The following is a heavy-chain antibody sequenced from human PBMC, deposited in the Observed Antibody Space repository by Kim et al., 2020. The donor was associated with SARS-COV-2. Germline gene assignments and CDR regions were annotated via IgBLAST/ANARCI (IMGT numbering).Heavy chain of an antibody. CDR2: INHSGST. V-gene: IGHV4-34*01. CDR3: ARSPARLRAFDI. CDR1: GGSFSGYY. Sequence: SETLSLTCAVYGGSFSGYYWSWIRQPPGKGLEWIGEINHSGSTNYNPSLKSRVTISVDTSKNQFSLKLSSVTAADTAVYYCARSPARLRAFDIWGQGTMV. D-gene: IGHD5-12*01. J-gene: IGHJ3*02.